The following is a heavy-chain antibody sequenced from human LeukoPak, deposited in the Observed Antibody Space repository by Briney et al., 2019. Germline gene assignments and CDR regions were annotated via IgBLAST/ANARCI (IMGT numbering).Heavy chain of an antibody. V-gene: IGHV4-59*01. D-gene: IGHD2-15*01. J-gene: IGHJ6*03. CDR3: ARELGYCSGGSCYMDV. CDR2: ISYSGST. Sequence: SETLSLTCTVSGGSISTYYWSWIRQPPGKRLQWIGYISYSGSTNYNPSLKSRVTISVDTSKNQFSLKLSSVTAADTAVYYCARELGYCSGGSCYMDVWGKGTTVTVSS. CDR1: GGSISTYY.